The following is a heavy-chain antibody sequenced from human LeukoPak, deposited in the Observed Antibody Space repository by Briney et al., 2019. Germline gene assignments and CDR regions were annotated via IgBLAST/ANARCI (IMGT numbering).Heavy chain of an antibody. CDR3: ARNQPLLYPLLHYYYYYMDV. J-gene: IGHJ6*03. CDR2: IKQDGSEK. D-gene: IGHD2-2*02. V-gene: IGHV3-7*01. CDR1: GFTFSSYW. Sequence: PGGSLRLSCAASGFTFSSYWMSWVRQAPGKGLEWVANIKQDGSEKYYVDSVKGRFTISRDNAKNSLYLQMNSLRAEDTAVYYCARNQPLLYPLLHYYYYYMDVWGKGTTVTVSS.